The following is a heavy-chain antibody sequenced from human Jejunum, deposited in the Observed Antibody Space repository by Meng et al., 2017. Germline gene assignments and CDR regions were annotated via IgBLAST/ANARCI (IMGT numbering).Heavy chain of an antibody. CDR3: AKGVKSGAYYVAFDI. J-gene: IGHJ3*02. D-gene: IGHD1-26*01. Sequence: GGPLRLSCAASGSTFSDYVMGWVRQGPGKGLEWVSSIYPSGASTFHADSVKGRFTISRDNSENTLYLQMSSLRADDTAIYYCAKGVKSGAYYVAFDIWDQGTTVTVSS. CDR1: GSTFSDYV. V-gene: IGHV3-23*01. CDR2: IYPSGAST.